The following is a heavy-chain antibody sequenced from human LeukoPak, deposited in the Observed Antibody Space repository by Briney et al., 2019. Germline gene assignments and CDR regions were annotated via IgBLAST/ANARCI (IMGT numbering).Heavy chain of an antibody. Sequence: ASVKVSCKASGYTFTGYYMHWVRQAPGQGLEWMGWINPNSGGTNYAQKFQGRVTMTRDTSISTAYMELSRLRSDDTAVYYCARGKVGSGSYYKGYYYYYYMDVRGKGTTVTVSS. V-gene: IGHV1-2*02. CDR3: ARGKVGSGSYYKGYYYYYYMDV. J-gene: IGHJ6*03. D-gene: IGHD3-10*01. CDR1: GYTFTGYY. CDR2: INPNSGGT.